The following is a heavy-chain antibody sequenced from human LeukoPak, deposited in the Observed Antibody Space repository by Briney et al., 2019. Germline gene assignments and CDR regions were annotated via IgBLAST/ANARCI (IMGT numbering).Heavy chain of an antibody. CDR2: INHSGST. Sequence: SETLSLTCAVYGGSFSGYYWSWIRQPPGKGLEWIGEINHSGSTNYNPSLKSRVTISVDTSKNQFSLKLSSVTAADTAVYYCARASLWWLHAFDIWGQGTMVTVSS. CDR1: GGSFSGYY. V-gene: IGHV4-34*01. CDR3: ARASLWWLHAFDI. J-gene: IGHJ3*02. D-gene: IGHD2-21*01.